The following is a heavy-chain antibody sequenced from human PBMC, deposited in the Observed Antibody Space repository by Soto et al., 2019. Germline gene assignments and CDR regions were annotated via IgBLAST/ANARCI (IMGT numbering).Heavy chain of an antibody. J-gene: IGHJ6*03. CDR3: AKGGGYPYYYYYYMDV. CDR1: GFTFSSYA. Sequence: GGSLRLSCAASGFTFSSYAMSWVRQAPGKGLEWVSAISGSGGSTYYADSVKGRFTISRDNSKNTLYLQMNSLRAEDTAVYYCAKGGGYPYYYYYYMDVWGKGTTVTVSS. D-gene: IGHD3-22*01. CDR2: ISGSGGST. V-gene: IGHV3-23*01.